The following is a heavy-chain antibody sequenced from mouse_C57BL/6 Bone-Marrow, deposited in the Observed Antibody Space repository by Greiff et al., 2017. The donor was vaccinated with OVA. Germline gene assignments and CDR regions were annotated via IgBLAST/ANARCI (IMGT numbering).Heavy chain of an antibody. J-gene: IGHJ2*01. Sequence: QVQLQQSGAELVRPGTSVKVSCKASGYAFTNYLIEWVKQRPGQGLEWIGVINPGSGGTNYNEKFKGKATLTADKSSSTAYMQLSSLTSEDSAVYFCVIITTVGDYFDYWGQGTTLTGSS. CDR3: VIITTVGDYFDY. CDR1: GYAFTNYL. CDR2: INPGSGGT. D-gene: IGHD1-1*01. V-gene: IGHV1-54*01.